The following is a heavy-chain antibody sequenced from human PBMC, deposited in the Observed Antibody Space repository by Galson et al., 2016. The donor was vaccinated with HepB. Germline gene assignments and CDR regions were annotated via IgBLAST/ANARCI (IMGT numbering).Heavy chain of an antibody. J-gene: IGHJ6*02. CDR2: IDWDDDK. D-gene: IGHD5-12*01. CDR1: GFSLSTSGMC. CDR3: ARILSGYSGYDPYYVMDV. Sequence: PALVKPTQTLTLTCTFSGFSLSTSGMCVSWIRQPPGKALEWLALIDWDDDKYYSTSLKTRLTIAKDTSKNQVVLTLTNMDPVDKTTYYCARILSGYSGYDPYYVMDVWGQGTTVTVS. V-gene: IGHV2-70*01.